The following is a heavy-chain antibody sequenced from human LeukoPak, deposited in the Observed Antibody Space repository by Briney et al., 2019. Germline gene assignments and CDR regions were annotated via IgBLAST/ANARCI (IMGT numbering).Heavy chain of an antibody. D-gene: IGHD3-9*01. V-gene: IGHV4-61*02. J-gene: IGHJ4*02. CDR1: GGSISSGSYY. CDR2: IYTSGST. Sequence: LSLTCTVSGGSISSGSYYWSWIRQPDGKGLEWIVRIYTSGSTNYNPALKSGVTMRVNTKKKQYSLKLSSVTAADTAVYYCARDRDWVGYYFDYWGQGTLVTVSS. CDR3: ARDRDWVGYYFDY.